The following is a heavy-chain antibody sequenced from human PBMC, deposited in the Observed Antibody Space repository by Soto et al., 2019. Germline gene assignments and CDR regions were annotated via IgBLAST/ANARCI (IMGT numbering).Heavy chain of an antibody. CDR3: AKDNSRGYSGYDPGADFDY. V-gene: IGHV3-23*01. J-gene: IGHJ4*02. D-gene: IGHD5-12*01. CDR1: GFTFSSYA. CDR2: ISGSGGST. Sequence: PGGSLRLSCAASGFTFSSYAMSWVRQAPGKGLEWVSAISGSGGSTYYADSVKGRFTISRDNSKNTLYLQMNSLRAEDTAVYYCAKDNSRGYSGYDPGADFDYWGQGTPVTVSS.